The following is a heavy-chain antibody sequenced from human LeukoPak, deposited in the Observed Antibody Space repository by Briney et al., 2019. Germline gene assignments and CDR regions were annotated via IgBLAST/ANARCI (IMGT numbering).Heavy chain of an antibody. CDR3: AREGRGYYYYYLDV. Sequence: GSLRLSCAASGFTFSSYAMSWIRQPPGKGLEWIGYIYYSGSTYYNPSLRSRVTISVETSKNQFSLKLSSVTAADTAVYYCAREGRGYYYYYLDVWGKGTTVTVSS. J-gene: IGHJ6*03. V-gene: IGHV4-59*12. CDR2: IYYSGST. CDR1: GFTFSSYA.